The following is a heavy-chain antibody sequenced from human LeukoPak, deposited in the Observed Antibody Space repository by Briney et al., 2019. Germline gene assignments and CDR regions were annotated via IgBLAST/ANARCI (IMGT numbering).Heavy chain of an antibody. Sequence: SETLSLTCTVSGGSISTYYWSWIRQPPGKGLEWIGYIHYSGTTNYNPSLKSRVTISLHTSKNQFSLNLSSVTAADTAVYYCARMGGYSGYATHWGQGALVTVSS. CDR3: ARMGGYSGYATH. CDR1: GGSISTYY. J-gene: IGHJ4*02. D-gene: IGHD5-12*01. CDR2: IHYSGTT. V-gene: IGHV4-59*08.